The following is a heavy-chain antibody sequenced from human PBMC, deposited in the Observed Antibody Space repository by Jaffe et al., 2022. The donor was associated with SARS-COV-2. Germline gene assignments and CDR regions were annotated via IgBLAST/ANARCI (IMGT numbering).Heavy chain of an antibody. CDR1: GFTFSSYA. D-gene: IGHD3-3*01. V-gene: IGHV3-30-3*01. Sequence: QVQLVESGGGVVQPGRSLRLSCAASGFTFSSYAMHWVRQAPGKGLEWVAVISYDGSNKYYADSVKGRFTISRDNSKNTLYLQMNSLRAEDTAVYYCARGGSIFGVVISDYWGQGTLVTVSS. CDR2: ISYDGSNK. J-gene: IGHJ4*02. CDR3: ARGGSIFGVVISDY.